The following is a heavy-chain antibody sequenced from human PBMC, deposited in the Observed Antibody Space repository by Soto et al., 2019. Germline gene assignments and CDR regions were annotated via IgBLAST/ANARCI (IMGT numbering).Heavy chain of an antibody. CDR2: IYYSGST. CDR1: GGSISSGGYY. J-gene: IGHJ4*02. Sequence: PSETLALTCTVSGGSISSGGYYWSWIRQHPGKGLEWIGYIYYSGSTYYNPSLKSRVTISVDTSKNQFSLKLSSVTAADTAVYYCASYDSGSQTHLDYWGQGTLVTVSS. V-gene: IGHV4-31*03. D-gene: IGHD3-10*01. CDR3: ASYDSGSQTHLDY.